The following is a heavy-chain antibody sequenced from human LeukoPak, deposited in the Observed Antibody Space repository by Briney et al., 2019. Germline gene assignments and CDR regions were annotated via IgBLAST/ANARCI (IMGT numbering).Heavy chain of an antibody. CDR2: ISGDGSTT. CDR1: GFTFSTFW. J-gene: IGHJ3*02. V-gene: IGHV3-74*01. D-gene: IGHD1-26*01. Sequence: QTGGSLRLSCAASGFTFSTFWMHWVRQTPGKGLVWVSRISGDGSTTSYADSVRGRFTISRDNSKNTLYLQMNSLRAEDTAVYYCARDSVGADAFDIWGQGTMVTVSS. CDR3: ARDSVGADAFDI.